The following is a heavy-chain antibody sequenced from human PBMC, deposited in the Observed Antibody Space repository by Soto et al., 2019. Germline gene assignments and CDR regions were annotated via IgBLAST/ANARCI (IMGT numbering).Heavy chain of an antibody. CDR1: VYTLTGYY. CDR3: ARGTSPTAAGEHIDY. Sequence: EPSVKVSCKASVYTLTGYYIHWVRQAHGQGLEWMGWINPNSGGTNYAQKFQGWVTMTRDTSISTAYMELSRLRSDDTAVYYCARGTSPTAAGEHIDYWGQGTLVTV. V-gene: IGHV1-2*04. D-gene: IGHD6-13*01. CDR2: INPNSGGT. J-gene: IGHJ4*02.